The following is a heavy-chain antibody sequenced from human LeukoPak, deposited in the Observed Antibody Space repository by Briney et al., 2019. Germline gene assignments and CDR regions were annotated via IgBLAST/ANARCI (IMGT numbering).Heavy chain of an antibody. CDR1: GGSISSSSYY. CDR2: IYYSGST. V-gene: IGHV4-39*01. Sequence: SETLSLTCTVSGGSISSSSYYWGWIRQPPGKGLEWIGSIYYSGSTYYNPSLKSRVTISVDTSKNQFSLKLSSVTAADTAVYYCARISYYYDSSAYDTDWGYFDYWGQGTLVTVSS. J-gene: IGHJ4*02. D-gene: IGHD3-22*01. CDR3: ARISYYYDSSAYDTDWGYFDY.